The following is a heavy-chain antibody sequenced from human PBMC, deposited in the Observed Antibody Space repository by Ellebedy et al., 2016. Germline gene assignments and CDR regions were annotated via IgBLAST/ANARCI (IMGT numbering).Heavy chain of an antibody. CDR3: ARIRSDILTGYYGAFDI. D-gene: IGHD3-9*01. J-gene: IGHJ3*02. V-gene: IGHV2-70*11. CDR2: IDWDDDK. Sequence: SGPTLVKPTQTLTLTCTFSGFSLSTSGMCVSWIRQPPGKALEWLARIDWDDDKYYSTSLKTRLTISKDTSKNQVVLTMTNMDPVDTATYYCARIRSDILTGYYGAFDIWGQGTMVTVSS. CDR1: GFSLSTSGMC.